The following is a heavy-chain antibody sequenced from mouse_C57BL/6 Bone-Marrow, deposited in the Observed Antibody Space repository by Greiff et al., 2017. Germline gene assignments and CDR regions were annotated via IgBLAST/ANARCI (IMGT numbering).Heavy chain of an antibody. CDR1: GYTFTDYN. V-gene: IGHV1-22*01. CDR3: APYGPWYFDV. D-gene: IGHD1-1*02. CDR2: INPNNGGT. J-gene: IGHJ1*03. Sequence: EVQLQQSGPELVKPGASVKMSCKASGYTFTDYNMHWVKQSHGKSLEWIGYINPNNGGTSYNQKFKGKATLTVNKSSSTAYMELRSLTSEDYAVYYCAPYGPWYFDVWGTGTTVTVSS.